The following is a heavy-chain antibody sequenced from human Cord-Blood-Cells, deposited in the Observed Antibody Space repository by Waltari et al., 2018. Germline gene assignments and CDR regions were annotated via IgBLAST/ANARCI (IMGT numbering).Heavy chain of an antibody. Sequence: EVQLVESGGGLVKPGGSLRLSCAASGFTFSSYSMNWVRQAPGKGLGWVSSISSSSSYIYYADSVKGRFTSSRDNAKNSLYLQMNSLRAEDTAVYYCARDSSSSWYYYYYGMDVWGQGTTVTVSS. CDR3: ARDSSSSWYYYYYGMDV. J-gene: IGHJ6*02. V-gene: IGHV3-21*01. CDR1: GFTFSSYS. D-gene: IGHD6-13*01. CDR2: ISSSSSYI.